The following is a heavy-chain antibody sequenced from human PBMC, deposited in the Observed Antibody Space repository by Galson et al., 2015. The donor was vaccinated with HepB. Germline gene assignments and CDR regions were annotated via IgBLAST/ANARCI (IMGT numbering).Heavy chain of an antibody. CDR2: ISYGGSNK. CDR3: ARVAAAGTWGFDP. J-gene: IGHJ5*02. D-gene: IGHD6-13*01. Sequence: SLRLSCAASGFTFSSYAMHWVRQAPGKGLEWVAVISYGGSNKYYADSVKGRFTISRDNSKNTLYLQMNSLRAEDTAVYYCARVAAAGTWGFDPWGQGTLVTVSS. V-gene: IGHV3-30-3*01. CDR1: GFTFSSYA.